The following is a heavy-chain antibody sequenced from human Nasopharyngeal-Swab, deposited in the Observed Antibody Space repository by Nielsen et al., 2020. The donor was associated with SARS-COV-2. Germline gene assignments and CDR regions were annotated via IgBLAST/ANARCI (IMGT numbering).Heavy chain of an antibody. CDR3: ARDLSDVTVAVSGTVGFDC. CDR2: INPSGGQT. CDR1: GYTFRIYY. D-gene: IGHD6-19*01. V-gene: IGHV1-46*01. J-gene: IGHJ4*02. Sequence: ASVKVSCKASGYTFRIYYMHWVRQAPGQGLEWMGLINPSGGQTTYAQKFQGRVSMTRDTSTSTVYMELSSLTSEDTAMYYCARDLSDVTVAVSGTVGFDCWGQGTLVTVSS.